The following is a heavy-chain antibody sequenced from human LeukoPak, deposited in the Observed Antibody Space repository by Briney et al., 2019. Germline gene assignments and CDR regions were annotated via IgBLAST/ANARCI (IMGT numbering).Heavy chain of an antibody. J-gene: IGHJ4*02. D-gene: IGHD3-10*01. CDR2: INGGGSGT. CDR3: VRDLPRAGC. CDR1: GFNFSSSW. V-gene: IGHV3-74*01. Sequence: GGSLRLSCAASGFNFSSSWMHWVRQGPGKGLVWVSRINGGGSGTYYADSVKGRFTISRDNAKKTLYLQMNSLRDEDTAYYYCVRDLPRAGCRGQGTLVTV.